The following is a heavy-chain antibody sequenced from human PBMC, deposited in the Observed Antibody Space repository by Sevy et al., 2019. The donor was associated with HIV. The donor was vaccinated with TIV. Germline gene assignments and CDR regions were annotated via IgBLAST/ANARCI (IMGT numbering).Heavy chain of an antibody. D-gene: IGHD4-17*01. CDR3: AKLALAGPTTNSWFDP. CDR2: ISGSGGST. V-gene: IGHV3-23*01. Sequence: GGCLRLSCAASGFTFSSYAMSWVRQAPGKGLEWVSAISGSGGSTYYADSVKGRFTISRDNSKNTLYLQMNSLRAEDTAVYYCAKLALAGPTTNSWFDPWGQGTLVTVSS. CDR1: GFTFSSYA. J-gene: IGHJ5*02.